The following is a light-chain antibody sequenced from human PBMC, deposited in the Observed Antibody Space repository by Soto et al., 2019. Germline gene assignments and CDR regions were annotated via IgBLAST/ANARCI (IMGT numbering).Light chain of an antibody. CDR1: SSNIGAGFD. V-gene: IGLV1-40*01. Sequence: QSVLTQPPSVSGAPGQRVTISCTGSSSNIGAGFDVHWYQQLPGRAPKLLIYANSNRPSGVPDRFSGSRSGTSASLAITGLQAEDEADYSCQSYGSSLSGFYVFGTGTKLTVL. CDR3: QSYGSSLSGFYV. J-gene: IGLJ1*01. CDR2: ANS.